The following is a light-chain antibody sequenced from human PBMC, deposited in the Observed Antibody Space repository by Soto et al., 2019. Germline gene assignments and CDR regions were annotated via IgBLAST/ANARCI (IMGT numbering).Light chain of an antibody. CDR1: ISNIGNNY. V-gene: IGLV1-47*01. J-gene: IGLJ1*01. CDR3: AAWDDTVRSDV. CDR2: RND. Sequence: QPVLTQPSSVSGTSGQGVTISCSGSISNIGNNYVYWFQQLPGTAPKVLSNRNDQRPSGVPDRFSGSKSGTSASLAISGLRSEDEADYYCAAWDDTVRSDVFGTGTKVTVL.